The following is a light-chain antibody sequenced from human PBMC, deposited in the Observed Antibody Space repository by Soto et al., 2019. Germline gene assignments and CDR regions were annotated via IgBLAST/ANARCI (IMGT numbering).Light chain of an antibody. CDR3: QQYDNLPRT. V-gene: IGKV1-33*01. J-gene: IGKJ3*01. Sequence: DIQMTQSPSSLSASVGDRVTITCQASQDISNYLNWYQQKPGKAPKLLIYDASNLETGVPSRFSGNRSGTDFTFTISSLQTEDIATYYCQQYDNLPRTFGPGTKVDIK. CDR2: DAS. CDR1: QDISNY.